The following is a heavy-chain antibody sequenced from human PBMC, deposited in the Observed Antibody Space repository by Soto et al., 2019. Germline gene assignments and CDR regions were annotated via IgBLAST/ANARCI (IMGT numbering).Heavy chain of an antibody. D-gene: IGHD3-22*01. CDR3: AADHSSSGIDY. CDR1: GFTFTSSA. CDR2: IVVGSGNT. V-gene: IGHV1-58*01. Sequence: GASVKVSCKASGFTFTSSAVQWVRQARGQRLEWIGWIVVGSGNTNYAQKFQERATITRDMSTSTAYMELSSLRSEDTAVYYCAADHSSSGIDYWGQGTLVTVSS. J-gene: IGHJ4*02.